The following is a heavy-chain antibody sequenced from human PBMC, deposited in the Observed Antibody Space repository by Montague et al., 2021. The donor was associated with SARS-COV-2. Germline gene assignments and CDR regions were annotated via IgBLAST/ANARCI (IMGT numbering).Heavy chain of an antibody. D-gene: IGHD3-3*01. CDR3: ARQQGLSGSGVVRLMELDI. J-gene: IGHJ4*01. CDR2: IFYSGAT. Sequence: SETLSLTCTVSGGSISGRFWSWIRQTPGKGLEWIGYIFYSGATSSNPSLKSRVILLVDTAVNQFSLKMRSVTAADTAIYYCARQQGLSGSGVVRLMELDIWGHGALVTVSS. V-gene: IGHV4-59*08. CDR1: GGSISGRF.